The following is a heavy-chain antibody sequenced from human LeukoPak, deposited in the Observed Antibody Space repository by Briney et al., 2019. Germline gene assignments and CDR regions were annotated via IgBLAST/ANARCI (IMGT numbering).Heavy chain of an antibody. Sequence: SGGSLRLSCAASGFTFSSYSMNWVRQAPGKGLEWVSYISSGGSTIYYADSVKGRFTISRDNSKNTLYLQMNSLRAEDTAIYYCARELFDFDYWGQGTLVTVSS. D-gene: IGHD3-10*01. CDR2: ISSGGSTI. J-gene: IGHJ4*02. V-gene: IGHV3-48*01. CDR3: ARELFDFDY. CDR1: GFTFSSYS.